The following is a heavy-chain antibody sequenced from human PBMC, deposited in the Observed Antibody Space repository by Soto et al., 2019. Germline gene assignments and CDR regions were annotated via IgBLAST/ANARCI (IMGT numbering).Heavy chain of an antibody. D-gene: IGHD2-15*01. Sequence: QVQLVQSGAEVKKPGASVKVSCKASGYIFTAYSMHWVRQAPGQGLEWMGVVNPSGGSTNYAQKFQGIITMTWDTSTSTVYMDLSSVTSEDTAVYYCAREENCSDGICYSEYFQRWGQGTLVTVSS. CDR3: AREENCSDGICYSEYFQR. CDR1: GYIFTAYS. CDR2: VNPSGGST. V-gene: IGHV1-46*01. J-gene: IGHJ1*01.